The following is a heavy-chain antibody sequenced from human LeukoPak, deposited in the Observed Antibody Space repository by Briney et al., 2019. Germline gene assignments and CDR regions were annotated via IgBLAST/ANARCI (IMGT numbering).Heavy chain of an antibody. CDR2: ISGSGGST. D-gene: IGHD5-12*01. J-gene: IGHJ3*02. CDR3: AKDEYGYSGYEGAFDI. Sequence: PGGSLRLSCAASGFTFSSYAMSWVRQAPGKGLEWVSAISGSGGSTYYADSVKGRFTISRDNSKNTLYLQMNSLRAEDTAVYYCAKDEYGYSGYEGAFDIWGQGTMVTVSS. CDR1: GFTFSSYA. V-gene: IGHV3-23*01.